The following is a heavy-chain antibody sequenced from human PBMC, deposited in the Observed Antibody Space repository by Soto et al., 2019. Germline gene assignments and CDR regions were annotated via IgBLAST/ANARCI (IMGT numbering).Heavy chain of an antibody. D-gene: IGHD5-18*01. V-gene: IGHV1-18*01. CDR2: ISAYNGNT. Sequence: ASVKVSCKASCYTFTSYGISWVRQAPGQGLEWMGWISAYNGNTNYAQKLQGRVTMTTDTSTSTAYMELRSLRSDDTAVYYCAGHMVMGNWFDPWGQGTLVTVSS. CDR1: CYTFTSYG. J-gene: IGHJ5*02. CDR3: AGHMVMGNWFDP.